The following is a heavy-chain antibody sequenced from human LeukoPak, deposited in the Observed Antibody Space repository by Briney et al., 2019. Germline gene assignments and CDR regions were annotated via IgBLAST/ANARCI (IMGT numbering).Heavy chain of an antibody. D-gene: IGHD2/OR15-2a*01. V-gene: IGHV1-69*13. CDR1: GGTFSSYA. J-gene: IGHJ5*02. Sequence: SVKASCKASGGTFSSYAISWVRQAPGQGLEWMGGIIPIFGTANYAQKFQGRVTITADESTSTAYMELSSLRSEDTAVYYCARDSMIPNWFDPWGQGTLVTVSS. CDR3: ARDSMIPNWFDP. CDR2: IIPIFGTA.